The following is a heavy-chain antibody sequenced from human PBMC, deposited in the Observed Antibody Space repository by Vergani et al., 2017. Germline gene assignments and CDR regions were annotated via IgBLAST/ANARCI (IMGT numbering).Heavy chain of an antibody. Sequence: EVDLVESGGGLAQPGGSLRLSCEASGITFWKFGMHWVRQGPGKGLEWVSGISWNSGAVDYADSVRGRFTISRDNAKNSLFLEMNSLRFEYTAVYFCTKASFYYHDSASHDYNPYTRFDLWGQGTLVTVSS. V-gene: IGHV3-9*01. CDR1: GITFWKFG. J-gene: IGHJ3*01. CDR2: ISWNSGAV. D-gene: IGHD4-11*01. CDR3: TKASFYYHDSASHDYNPYTRFDL.